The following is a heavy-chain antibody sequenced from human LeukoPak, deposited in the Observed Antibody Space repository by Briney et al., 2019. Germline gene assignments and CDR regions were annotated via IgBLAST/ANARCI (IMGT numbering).Heavy chain of an antibody. CDR2: IFYSGST. V-gene: IGHV4-39*07. D-gene: IGHD1-1*01. CDR3: ARETGDDRMFDY. J-gene: IGHJ4*02. CDR1: GGSISTSNYY. Sequence: SETLSLTCTVPGGSISTSNYYWGWIRQPPGKGLEWIGNIFYSGSTYYNPSLKSRVTISVDTSKNQFSLKLSSVTAADTAVYYCARETGDDRMFDYWGQGTLVTVSS.